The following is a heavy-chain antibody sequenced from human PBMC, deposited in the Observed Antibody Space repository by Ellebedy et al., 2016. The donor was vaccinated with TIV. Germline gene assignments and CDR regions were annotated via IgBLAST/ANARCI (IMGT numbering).Heavy chain of an antibody. D-gene: IGHD4-17*01. V-gene: IGHV3-7*01. CDR2: MNQGGSQN. CDR3: ARDGNYGDYLFPAHAFEI. Sequence: GGSLRLSCAATGFSFSSYWMSWVRQAPGTGLEWVATMNQGGSQNYYVDSVKGRFTISRDNAKPSLFLQMNSLSAEDTAVYYCARDGNYGDYLFPAHAFEIWGQGTVVTVSS. CDR1: GFSFSSYW. J-gene: IGHJ3*02.